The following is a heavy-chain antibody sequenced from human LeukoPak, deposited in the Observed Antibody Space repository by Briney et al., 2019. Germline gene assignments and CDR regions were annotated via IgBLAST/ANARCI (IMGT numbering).Heavy chain of an antibody. V-gene: IGHV4-34*01. CDR1: GGSFSGYY. D-gene: IGHD6-19*01. J-gene: IGHJ6*03. Sequence: PSETLSLTCAVYGGSFSGYYWSWIRQPPGKGLEWIGEINHSGSTNYNPSLKSRVTISVDTSKNQFSLKLSSVTAADTAVYYCARDFSEYSSGWYETDYYYYYMDVWGKGTTVTISS. CDR3: ARDFSEYSSGWYETDYYYYYMDV. CDR2: INHSGST.